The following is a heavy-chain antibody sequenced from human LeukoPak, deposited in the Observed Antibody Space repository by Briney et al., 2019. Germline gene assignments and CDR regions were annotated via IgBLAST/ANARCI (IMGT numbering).Heavy chain of an antibody. J-gene: IGHJ4*02. CDR3: ARDLVIWFGGAPFAY. Sequence: GGSLRLSCTASGFTFSSYSMNWVRQAPGKGLEWVSSISSSSSYIYYADSVKGRFTISRDNAKNSLYLQMNSLRAEDTAVYYCARDLVIWFGGAPFAYWGQGTLVTVSS. CDR1: GFTFSSYS. V-gene: IGHV3-21*01. CDR2: ISSSSSYI. D-gene: IGHD3-10*01.